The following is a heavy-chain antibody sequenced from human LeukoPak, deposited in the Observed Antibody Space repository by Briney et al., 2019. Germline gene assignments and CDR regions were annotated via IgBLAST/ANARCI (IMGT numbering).Heavy chain of an antibody. Sequence: SETLSLTCAVYGGSFSGYYWSWIRQPPGKGLEWIGEINHSGSTNYNPSLKSRVTMSVDTSKNQFSLRLSSVTAADTAVYYCARGPTTVTRAFDYWGQGTLVTVSS. CDR3: ARGPTTVTRAFDY. V-gene: IGHV4-34*01. J-gene: IGHJ4*02. CDR2: INHSGST. CDR1: GGSFSGYY. D-gene: IGHD4-17*01.